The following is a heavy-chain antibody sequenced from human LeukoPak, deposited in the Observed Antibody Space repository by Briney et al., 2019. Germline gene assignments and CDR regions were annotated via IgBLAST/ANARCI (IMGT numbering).Heavy chain of an antibody. CDR3: ARSREQWLSFDY. CDR2: ISAYNGNT. Sequence: ASVTVSCKASGYTFTSSGISWVRQAPGQGLEWMGWISAYNGNTNYAQNLQGRVTMTTDTSTSTACMELRSLRSGDTAVYYCARSREQWLSFDYWGQGTLVTVSS. D-gene: IGHD6-19*01. J-gene: IGHJ4*02. V-gene: IGHV1-18*01. CDR1: GYTFTSSG.